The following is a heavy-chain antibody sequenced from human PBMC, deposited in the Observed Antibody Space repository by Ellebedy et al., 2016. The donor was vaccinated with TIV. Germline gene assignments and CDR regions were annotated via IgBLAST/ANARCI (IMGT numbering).Heavy chain of an antibody. CDR1: GASISRGGYY. V-gene: IGHV4-31*03. Sequence: LRLSXTVSGASISRGGYYWNWIRQRPGKGLEWIGYIYYSGTRHYNPSLQSRVAMSVDKSKNQFSLKLNSVTAADTAVYYCARGWSNYFGAGSYFDFWGQGTLVIVSS. CDR2: IYYSGTR. J-gene: IGHJ4*02. CDR3: ARGWSNYFGAGSYFDF. D-gene: IGHD3-10*01.